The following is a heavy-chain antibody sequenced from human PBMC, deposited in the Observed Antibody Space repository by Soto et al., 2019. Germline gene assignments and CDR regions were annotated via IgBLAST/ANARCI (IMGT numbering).Heavy chain of an antibody. CDR3: AKHVRPRYYYDTTGYYRDY. CDR1: GFTFSNYD. Sequence: GGSLRLSSAASGFTFSNYDMHWVRQAPGKGLEWVALMSYDGGNKYYADSVKGRFTISRDNSKNTLYLQMNSLRAEDTAVYYCAKHVRPRYYYDTTGYYRDYWGQGTLVTLSS. J-gene: IGHJ4*02. V-gene: IGHV3-30*18. D-gene: IGHD3-22*01. CDR2: MSYDGGNK.